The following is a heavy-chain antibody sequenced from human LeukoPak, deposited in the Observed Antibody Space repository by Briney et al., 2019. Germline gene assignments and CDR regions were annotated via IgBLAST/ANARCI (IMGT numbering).Heavy chain of an antibody. J-gene: IGHJ1*01. CDR2: ISWNSGSI. D-gene: IGHD6-19*01. CDR1: GFTFDDYA. CDR3: AKDYSSGWYRMGYFQH. V-gene: IGHV3-9*01. Sequence: PGGSLRLSCAASGFTFDDYAMHWVRRAPGKGLEWVSGISWNSGSIGYADSVKGRFTISRDNAKNSLYLQMNSLRAEDAALYYCAKDYSSGWYRMGYFQHWGQGTLVTVSS.